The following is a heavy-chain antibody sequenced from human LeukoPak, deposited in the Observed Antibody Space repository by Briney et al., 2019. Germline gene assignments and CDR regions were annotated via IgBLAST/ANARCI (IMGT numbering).Heavy chain of an antibody. V-gene: IGHV4-59*01. CDR2: IYYSGST. J-gene: IGHJ4*02. D-gene: IGHD6-6*01. CDR1: GGSISSYY. CDR3: AREPSSSHTIDY. Sequence: SETLSLTCTVSGGSISSYYWSWIRQPPGKGLEWIGYIYYSGSTNYNPSLKSRVTISVDTSKDQFSLKLSSVTAADTAVYYCAREPSSSHTIDYRGQGTLVTVSS.